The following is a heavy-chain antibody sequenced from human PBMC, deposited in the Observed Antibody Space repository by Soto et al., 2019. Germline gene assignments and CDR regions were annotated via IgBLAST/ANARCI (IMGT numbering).Heavy chain of an antibody. Sequence: GGSLRLSCAASGFTFNIYSIHWVRQTPGRGLEWVAVISYDGTTEYYADSVKGRFTISRDNSNDTLYLQLNSVRTEDTGVYYCARDMRITAAISYCYGMDVWGRGTTVTVS. D-gene: IGHD1-20*01. J-gene: IGHJ6*02. CDR2: ISYDGTTE. V-gene: IGHV3-30-3*01. CDR3: ARDMRITAAISYCYGMDV. CDR1: GFTFNIYS.